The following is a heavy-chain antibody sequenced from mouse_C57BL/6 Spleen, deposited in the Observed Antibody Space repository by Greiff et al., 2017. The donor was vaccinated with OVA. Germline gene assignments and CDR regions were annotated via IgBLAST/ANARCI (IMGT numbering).Heavy chain of an antibody. CDR1: GYTFTSYW. J-gene: IGHJ1*03. V-gene: IGHV1-53*01. CDR2: INPSNGGT. CDR3: ARVGWLLYWYFDV. D-gene: IGHD2-3*01. Sequence: VQLQQPGTELVKPGASVKLSCKASGYTFTSYWMHWVKQRPGQGLEWIGNINPSNGGTNYNEKFKSKATLTVDKSSSTAYMQLSSLTSEDSAVYYCARVGWLLYWYFDVWGTGTTVTVSS.